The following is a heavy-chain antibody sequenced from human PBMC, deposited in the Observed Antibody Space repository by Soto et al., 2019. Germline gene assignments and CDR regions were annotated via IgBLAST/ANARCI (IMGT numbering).Heavy chain of an antibody. CDR2: SSSSSSYI. V-gene: IGHV3-21*01. D-gene: IGHD3-3*01. Sequence: EVQLVESGGGLVKPGGSLRLSCAASGFTFSTYSMNWVRQAPGKGLEWLSSSSSSSSYIHYADSVKGRFTISRDTAKNSLYLQMNSLRAEDTAVYYCARELNTYDDFWSGYYDYWGQGNLVTVSS. CDR1: GFTFSTYS. J-gene: IGHJ4*02. CDR3: ARELNTYDDFWSGYYDY.